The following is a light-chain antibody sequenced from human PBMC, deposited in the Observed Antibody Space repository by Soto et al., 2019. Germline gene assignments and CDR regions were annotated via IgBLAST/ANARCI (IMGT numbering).Light chain of an antibody. Sequence: EIVLTQSPGTLSLSPGERATLSCRASQSINSRYLAWYQQKPGQAPRLLIYCASSRATGIPDRFIGSGSGTDFSINISRLEREEFAVYYCQHGGRSRGSTFGPGKKVDIQ. J-gene: IGKJ3*01. CDR1: QSINSRY. CDR3: QHGGRSRGST. V-gene: IGKV3-20*01. CDR2: CAS.